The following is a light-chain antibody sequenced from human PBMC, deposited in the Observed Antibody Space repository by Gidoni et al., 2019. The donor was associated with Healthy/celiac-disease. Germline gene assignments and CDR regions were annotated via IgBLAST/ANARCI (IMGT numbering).Light chain of an antibody. CDR3: QQRNSYPHT. V-gene: IGKV1-9*01. CDR1: QGISSY. CDR2: AAS. Sequence: DIQLTQSPSFLSASVGDRVTITCRASQGISSYLAWYQQKPGKAPTLLIYAASTLQSGVPSRFSGSGSGTEFTLTISSLQPEDFATYYCQQRNSYPHTFXQXTKLEIK. J-gene: IGKJ2*01.